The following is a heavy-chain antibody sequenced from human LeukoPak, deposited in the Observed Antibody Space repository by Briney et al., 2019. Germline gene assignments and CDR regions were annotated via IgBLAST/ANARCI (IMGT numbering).Heavy chain of an antibody. V-gene: IGHV3-15*01. CDR1: GFTFSNAW. CDR2: IKSKTDGGTT. D-gene: IGHD2-15*01. CDR3: TTPAGSWYSCALDI. Sequence: GGYLRLSCAASGFTFSNAWMSWVRQAPGKGLEWVGRIKSKTDGGTTDYAAPVKGRFTISRDDSKNTLYLQMNSLKTEDTAVYYCTTPAGSWYSCALDIWGQGTMVTVSS. J-gene: IGHJ3*02.